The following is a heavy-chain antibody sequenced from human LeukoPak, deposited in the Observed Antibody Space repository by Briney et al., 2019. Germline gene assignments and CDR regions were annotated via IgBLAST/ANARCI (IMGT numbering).Heavy chain of an antibody. CDR1: GYTFTSYG. J-gene: IGHJ4*02. CDR2: ISAYNGNT. Sequence: ASVKVSCKASGYTFTSYGISWVRQAPGQGLEWMGWISAYNGNTNYAQKFQGRVTMTRDTSTSTVYMELSSLRSEDTAVYYCARVGGTYYNGHLDYWGQGTLVTVSS. CDR3: ARVGGTYYNGHLDY. D-gene: IGHD1-26*01. V-gene: IGHV1-18*01.